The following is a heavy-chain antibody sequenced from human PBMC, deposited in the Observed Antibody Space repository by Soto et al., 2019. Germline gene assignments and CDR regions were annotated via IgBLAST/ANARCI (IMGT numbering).Heavy chain of an antibody. D-gene: IGHD1-26*01. J-gene: IGHJ4*02. CDR3: VGDDIGVGLDH. CDR1: GFTFSNYW. V-gene: IGHV3-74*01. Sequence: EVQLVESGGGLVQPGGSLRLSCAASGFTFSNYWMHWVRQTPGMGLVWVSHINIDGSDTTYADSVRGRFTISRDNAKNTLYLQMTSLSAEDTAVYYGVGDDIGVGLDHWGLGTPVTVSS. CDR2: INIDGSDT.